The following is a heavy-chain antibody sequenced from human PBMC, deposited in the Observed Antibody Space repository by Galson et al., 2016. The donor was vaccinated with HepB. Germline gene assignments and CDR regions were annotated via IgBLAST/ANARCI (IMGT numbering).Heavy chain of an antibody. CDR2: FSGFGGDT. V-gene: IGHV3-23*01. CDR1: GFTFSTHA. J-gene: IGHJ4*02. D-gene: IGHD3-22*01. CDR3: AKDLDTSGYLTGFDY. Sequence: SLRLSCAASGFTFSTHAMTWVRQAPGKGLEWVSTFSGFGGDTYYAESVKGRFTISKDNSRNTLHLQMNCLRAEDTAVYYCAKDLDTSGYLTGFDYWGQGTLVTVSS.